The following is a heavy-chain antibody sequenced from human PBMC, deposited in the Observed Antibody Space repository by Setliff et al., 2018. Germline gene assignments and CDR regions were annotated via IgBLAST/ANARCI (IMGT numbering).Heavy chain of an antibody. J-gene: IGHJ4*02. CDR2: ISVYNGDT. CDR3: ARDIAYYYDSSGPSGY. CDR1: GYTFIDYN. V-gene: IGHV1-18*04. D-gene: IGHD3-22*01. Sequence: VSVKVSCKASGYTFIDYNIHWVRQAPGQGLEWVGWISVYNGDTNYAQKFQGRVTLTTGTSTSTAYMELRSLRSDDTAVYYCARDIAYYYDSSGPSGYWGQGTLVTVSS.